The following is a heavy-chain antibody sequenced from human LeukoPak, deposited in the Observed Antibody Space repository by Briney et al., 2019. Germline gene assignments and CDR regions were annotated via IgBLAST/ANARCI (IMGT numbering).Heavy chain of an antibody. CDR1: GGTFSSYA. V-gene: IGHV1-69*13. Sequence: ASVNVSCKASGGTFSSYAISWVRQAPGQGLEWVGGIIPIFGTANYAQKFQGRVTITADESTSTAYMELSSLRSEDTAVYYCARGSGPPGYYYYMDVWGKGTTVTVSS. D-gene: IGHD6-25*01. J-gene: IGHJ6*03. CDR2: IIPIFGTA. CDR3: ARGSGPPGYYYYMDV.